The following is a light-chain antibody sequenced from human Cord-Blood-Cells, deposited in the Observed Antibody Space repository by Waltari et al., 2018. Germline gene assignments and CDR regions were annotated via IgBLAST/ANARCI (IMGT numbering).Light chain of an antibody. CDR3: AAWDDSLNGHWV. CDR1: SSNIGSNT. J-gene: IGLJ3*02. Sequence: QSVLTQPPSASGTPGQRVTISCSGSSSNIGSNTVNWYQQPPGTAPKLLISTNNQRPSGRPDPFSRSKSGASASLAISVRQSVDESDYYCAAWDDSLNGHWVFGGGTKLTVL. V-gene: IGLV1-44*01. CDR2: TNN.